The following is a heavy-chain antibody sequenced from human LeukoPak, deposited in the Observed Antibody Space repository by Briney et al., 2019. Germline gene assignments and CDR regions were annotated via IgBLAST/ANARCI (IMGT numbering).Heavy chain of an antibody. CDR1: GGSISSDSYY. D-gene: IGHD2-8*01. CDR3: ARAGILMVYAAYYYYGMDV. J-gene: IGHJ6*02. Sequence: SQTLSLTCTVSGGSISSDSYYWSWIRQPAGKGLEWIGRIYPSGSTNYNPSLKSRVTISVDTSKNQFSLKLSSVTAADTAVYYCARAGILMVYAAYYYYGMDVWGQGTTVTVSS. CDR2: IYPSGST. V-gene: IGHV4-61*02.